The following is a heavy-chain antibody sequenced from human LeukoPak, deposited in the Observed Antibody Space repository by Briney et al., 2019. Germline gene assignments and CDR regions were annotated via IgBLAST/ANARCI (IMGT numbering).Heavy chain of an antibody. CDR2: ISGSAYST. Sequence: GGPLRLSCAASGFTFSSYAMTWVRQAPGKGLEWISAISGSAYSTSYADSVKGRFTISRDNSKNTLYLQMNSLRAEDTAIYYCARNTSGFKLGDAFDIWGQGTMVTVSS. CDR1: GFTFSSYA. D-gene: IGHD3-22*01. J-gene: IGHJ3*02. CDR3: ARNTSGFKLGDAFDI. V-gene: IGHV3-23*01.